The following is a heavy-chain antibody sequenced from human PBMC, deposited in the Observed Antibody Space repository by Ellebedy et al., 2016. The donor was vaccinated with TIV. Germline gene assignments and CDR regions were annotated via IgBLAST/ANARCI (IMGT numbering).Heavy chain of an antibody. CDR1: GFTFSNYG. CDR3: ARSNSRFFYAMDV. D-gene: IGHD2/OR15-2a*01. CDR2: IDSEESNT. Sequence: GESLKISCAASGFTFSNYGMHWVRQAPGKGLVWVSRIDSEESNTTYVDSVKGRFTISRDNAKSTLYLQMNSLRADDTAVYYCARSNSRFFYAMDVWGQGTPVTVSS. J-gene: IGHJ6*02. V-gene: IGHV3-74*01.